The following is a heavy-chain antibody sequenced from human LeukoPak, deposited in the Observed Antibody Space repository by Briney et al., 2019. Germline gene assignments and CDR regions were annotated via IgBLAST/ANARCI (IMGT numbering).Heavy chain of an antibody. D-gene: IGHD1-26*01. Sequence: GGSLRLSCAASGFTLSSYAMSWVRQAPGKGLEWVSGISGSGTSTYYADSVKGRFTISRDNSKNTLYLQMNSLRAEDTAAYYCAKGEGIRGSYYHDAFDIWGQGTMATVSS. J-gene: IGHJ3*02. CDR3: AKGEGIRGSYYHDAFDI. CDR1: GFTLSSYA. CDR2: ISGSGTST. V-gene: IGHV3-23*01.